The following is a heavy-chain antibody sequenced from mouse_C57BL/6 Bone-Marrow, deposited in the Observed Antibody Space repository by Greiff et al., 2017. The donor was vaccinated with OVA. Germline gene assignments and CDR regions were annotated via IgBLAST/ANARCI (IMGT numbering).Heavy chain of an antibody. Sequence: VQLKESEGGLVQPGSSMKLSCTASGFTFSDYYMAWVRQVPEKGLEWVANINYDGSSTYYLDSLKSRFIISRDNAKNILYLQMSSLKSEDTATYYCARDPHYDGSSHWYFDVWGTGTTVTVSS. CDR3: ARDPHYDGSSHWYFDV. J-gene: IGHJ1*03. D-gene: IGHD1-1*01. V-gene: IGHV5-16*01. CDR1: GFTFSDYY. CDR2: INYDGSST.